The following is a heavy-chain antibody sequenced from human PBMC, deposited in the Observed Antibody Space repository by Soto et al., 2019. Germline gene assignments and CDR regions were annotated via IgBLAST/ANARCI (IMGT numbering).Heavy chain of an antibody. D-gene: IGHD6-13*01. CDR3: ATYSSSWYYYYGMDV. CDR2: INHSGST. V-gene: IGHV4-34*01. CDR1: GGSFSCYY. J-gene: IGHJ6*02. Sequence: SETLSLTSPVYGGSFSCYYWSWIRQPPGKGLEWIGEINHSGSTNYNPSLKSRVTISVDTSKNQFSLKLSSVTAADTAVYYCATYSSSWYYYYGMDVWGQGTTVTVSS.